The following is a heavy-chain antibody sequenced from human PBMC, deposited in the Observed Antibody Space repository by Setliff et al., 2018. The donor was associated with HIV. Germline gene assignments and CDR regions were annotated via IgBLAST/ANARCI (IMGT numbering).Heavy chain of an antibody. D-gene: IGHD6-19*01. CDR2: INHSGST. J-gene: IGHJ4*02. CDR1: GGSFSGYY. CDR3: ARAVAGSPYFFDY. V-gene: IGHV4-34*01. Sequence: SETLSLTCGVHGGSFSGYYWSWIRQPPGKGLAWIGDINHSGSTRYNPSLKSRVTISLDTSQNQFSLKLTSMTAADTAVYYCARAVAGSPYFFDYWGQGTLVTVSS.